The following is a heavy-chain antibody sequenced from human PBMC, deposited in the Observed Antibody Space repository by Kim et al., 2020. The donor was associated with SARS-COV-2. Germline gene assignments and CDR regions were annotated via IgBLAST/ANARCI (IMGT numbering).Heavy chain of an antibody. J-gene: IGHJ4*02. V-gene: IGHV1-2*02. CDR3: ARLPGYSSSWYDY. Sequence: NHAPKVQGRATMTRDKSISTAYMELSRLRSDDTAVYYCARLPGYSSSWYDYWGQGTLVTVSS. D-gene: IGHD6-13*01.